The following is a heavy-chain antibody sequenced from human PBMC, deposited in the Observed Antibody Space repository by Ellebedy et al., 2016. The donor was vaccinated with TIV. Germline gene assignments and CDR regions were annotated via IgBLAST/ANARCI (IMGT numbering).Heavy chain of an antibody. D-gene: IGHD2-2*01. J-gene: IGHJ4*02. V-gene: IGHV3-7*01. Sequence: GGSLRLSXAASGFTFSSYWMSWVRQAPGKGLEWVANIKQDGSEKYYVDFVKGRFTISRDNAKNSLYLQMNSLRAEDTAVYYCARGGEDIVVVPAAPSFDYWGQGTLVTVSS. CDR2: IKQDGSEK. CDR3: ARGGEDIVVVPAAPSFDY. CDR1: GFTFSSYW.